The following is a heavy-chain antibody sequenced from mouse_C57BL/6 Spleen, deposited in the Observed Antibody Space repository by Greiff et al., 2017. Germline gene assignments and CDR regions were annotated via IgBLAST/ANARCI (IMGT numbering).Heavy chain of an antibody. CDR1: GYTFTDYY. CDR2: INPNNGGT. D-gene: IGHD3-2*02. Sequence: VQLQQSGPELVKPGASVKISCKASGYTFTDYYMNWVKQSHGKSLEWIGDINPNNGGTSYNQKFKGKATLTVDKSSSTAYMELRSLTSEDSAVYYCADSSTPFAYWGQGTLVTVSA. CDR3: ADSSTPFAY. J-gene: IGHJ3*01. V-gene: IGHV1-26*01.